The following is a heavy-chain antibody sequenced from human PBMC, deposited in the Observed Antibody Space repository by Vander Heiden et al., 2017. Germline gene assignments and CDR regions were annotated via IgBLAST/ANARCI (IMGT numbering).Heavy chain of an antibody. Sequence: QVQLVESGGGVVQPGRSLRLSCAASGFTFSSYAMHWVRQAPGKGLEWVAVISYDGSNKYYADSVKGRFTISRDNSKNTLYLQMNSLRAEDTAVYYCARFPRPTYYDILTGSHYGMDVWGQGTTVTVSS. CDR2: ISYDGSNK. D-gene: IGHD3-9*01. V-gene: IGHV3-30-3*01. J-gene: IGHJ6*02. CDR1: GFTFSSYA. CDR3: ARFPRPTYYDILTGSHYGMDV.